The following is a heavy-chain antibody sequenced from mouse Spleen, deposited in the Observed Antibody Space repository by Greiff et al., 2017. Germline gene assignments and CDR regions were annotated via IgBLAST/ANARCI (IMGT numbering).Heavy chain of an antibody. Sequence: EVKLVESGGGLVQPGGSLKLSCAASGFDFSRYWMSWVRQAPGKGLEWIGEINPDSSTINYTPSLKDKFIISRDNAKNTLYLQMSKVRSEDTALYYCARPGYYYGSSNWYFDVWGAGTTVTVSS. CDR3: ARPGYYYGSSNWYFDV. V-gene: IGHV4-1*02. CDR2: INPDSSTI. CDR1: GFDFSRYW. D-gene: IGHD1-1*01. J-gene: IGHJ1*01.